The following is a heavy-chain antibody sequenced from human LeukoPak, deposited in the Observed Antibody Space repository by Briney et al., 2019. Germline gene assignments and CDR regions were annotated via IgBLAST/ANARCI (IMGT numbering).Heavy chain of an antibody. D-gene: IGHD2-8*01. CDR2: ISSSGSAI. CDR1: GFSFSSYE. CDR3: ARGQYCTNGVCTDYWYFDL. Sequence: PGRSLRLSCAASGFSFSSYEMNWVRQAPGKGLEWVSYISSSGSAIYSAASVKGRSTVSRDNAKNSLYLQMNSLRAEDTAVYYCARGQYCTNGVCTDYWYFDLWGRGTLVTVSS. V-gene: IGHV3-48*03. J-gene: IGHJ2*01.